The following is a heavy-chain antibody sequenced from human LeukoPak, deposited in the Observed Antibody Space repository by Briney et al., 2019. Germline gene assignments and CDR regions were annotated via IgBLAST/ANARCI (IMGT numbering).Heavy chain of an antibody. CDR3: GREGWGFGSIDY. Sequence: GGSLRLSCAASGFTFSYYWMHCVRQAPGKGLVWVSRINSDGSGTRYADSVKGQFTISRDNAKNTLYLQMNSLRAEDTAVYYCGREGWGFGSIDYWGQGTLVTVSS. CDR1: GFTFSYYW. V-gene: IGHV3-74*01. J-gene: IGHJ4*02. CDR2: INSDGSGT. D-gene: IGHD3-10*01.